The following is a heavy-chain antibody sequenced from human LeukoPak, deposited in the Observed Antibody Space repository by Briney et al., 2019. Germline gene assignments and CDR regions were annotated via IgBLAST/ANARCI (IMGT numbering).Heavy chain of an antibody. CDR1: GGSFSGYY. CDR3: ARVSITIFGVAFDY. D-gene: IGHD3-3*01. V-gene: IGHV4-34*01. J-gene: IGHJ4*02. Sequence: PSETLSLTCAVYGGSFSGYYWSWIRQPPGKGLEWIGEINHSGSTNYNPSLKSRVTISVDTSKNQFSLKLSSVTAADTAVYYCARVSITIFGVAFDYWGQGTLVTVSS. CDR2: INHSGST.